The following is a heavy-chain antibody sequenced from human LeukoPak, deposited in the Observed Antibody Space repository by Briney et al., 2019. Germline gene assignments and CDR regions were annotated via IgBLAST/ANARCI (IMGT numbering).Heavy chain of an antibody. D-gene: IGHD6-13*01. CDR2: INHSGST. V-gene: IGHV4-34*01. Sequence: SETLSLTCAVYGGSFSGYYWSWIRQPPGKGLEWIGEINHSGSTNYNPSLKSRVTISVDMSKNQFSLKLSSVTAADTAVYYCATNSRRANYYFDYWGQGTLVTVSS. CDR1: GGSFSGYY. CDR3: ATNSRRANYYFDY. J-gene: IGHJ4*02.